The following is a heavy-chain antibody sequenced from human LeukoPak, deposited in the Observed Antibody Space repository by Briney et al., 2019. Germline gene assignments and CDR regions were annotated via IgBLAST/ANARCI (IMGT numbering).Heavy chain of an antibody. D-gene: IGHD2-2*03. Sequence: PSETLSLTCTVSGGSISSGDYYWSWIRQPPGKGLEWIGYIYYSGSTNYNPSLKSRVTISVDTSKNQFSLKLSSVTAADTAVYYCARRTSDGYPDYWGQGTLVTVSS. J-gene: IGHJ4*02. CDR1: GGSISSGDYY. CDR2: IYYSGST. CDR3: ARRTSDGYPDY. V-gene: IGHV4-61*08.